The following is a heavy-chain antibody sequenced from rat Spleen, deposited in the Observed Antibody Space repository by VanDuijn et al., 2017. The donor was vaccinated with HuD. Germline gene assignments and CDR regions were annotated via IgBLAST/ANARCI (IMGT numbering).Heavy chain of an antibody. Sequence: EVQLVESGGGLVQPGRSLKLSCAASGFTFSDYNMAWVRQAPKKGLEWVATIIYDGSRTYYRDSVKGRFTISRDNAKSTLYLQMDSLRSEDTATYYCATAVTIAAPFDYWGPGTMVTVSS. CDR1: GFTFSDYN. V-gene: IGHV5S10*01. D-gene: IGHD1-2*01. CDR3: ATAVTIAAPFDY. CDR2: IIYDGSRT. J-gene: IGHJ1*01.